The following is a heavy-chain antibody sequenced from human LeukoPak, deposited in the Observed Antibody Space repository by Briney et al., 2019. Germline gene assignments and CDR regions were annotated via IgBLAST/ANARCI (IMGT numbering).Heavy chain of an antibody. CDR1: GFTVSSNY. D-gene: IGHD3-16*01. Sequence: GGSLRLSCAASGFTVSSNYMSWVRQAPGKGLEWVSVIYSCGSTYYADSVKGRFTISRDNSKNTLYLQMNSLRAEDTAVYYCARDETIMITFGGEPPFDYWGQGTLVTVSS. CDR2: IYSCGST. V-gene: IGHV3-66*01. CDR3: ARDETIMITFGGEPPFDY. J-gene: IGHJ4*02.